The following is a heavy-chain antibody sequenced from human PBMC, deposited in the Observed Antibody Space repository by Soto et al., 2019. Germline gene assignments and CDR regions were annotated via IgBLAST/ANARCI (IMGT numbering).Heavy chain of an antibody. CDR2: INHSGST. D-gene: IGHD6-13*01. CDR1: GGSFSGYY. CDR3: ARRMGTWGSSRYYFDY. Sequence: SETLSLTCAVYGGSFSGYYWSWIRQPPGKGLEWIGEINHSGSTNYNPSLKSRVTISVDTSKNQFSLKLSSVTAADTAVYYCARRMGTWGSSRYYFDYWGQGTLVTVSS. J-gene: IGHJ4*02. V-gene: IGHV4-34*01.